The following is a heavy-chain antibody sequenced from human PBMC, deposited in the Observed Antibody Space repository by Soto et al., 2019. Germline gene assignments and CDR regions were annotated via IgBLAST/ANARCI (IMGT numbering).Heavy chain of an antibody. Sequence: QVQLVQSGAEVKKPGASVKVSCKASGYTFTSYGISWVRQAPGQGLEWMGWISAYNGNTNYAQKLQGRVTMTTDTSTSTAYMELRSLRSDDTAVYYCARVDYGSGSYYNRPQIGSYGPRGYYYYGMDVWGQGTTVTVSS. J-gene: IGHJ6*02. V-gene: IGHV1-18*01. D-gene: IGHD3-10*01. CDR2: ISAYNGNT. CDR1: GYTFTSYG. CDR3: ARVDYGSGSYYNRPQIGSYGPRGYYYYGMDV.